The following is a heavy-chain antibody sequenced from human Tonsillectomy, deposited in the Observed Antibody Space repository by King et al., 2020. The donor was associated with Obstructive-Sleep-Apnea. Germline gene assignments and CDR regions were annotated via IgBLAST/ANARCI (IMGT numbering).Heavy chain of an antibody. Sequence: VQLQQWGAGLLKPSETLSLTCALYGGSFSDSYWSWVRQPPGKGLEWIGEINHSGGTNYNPSLKSRVTISVDTSKKQFSLRLSSVTGADTAVYYCTRGPGAGEAFDIWGQGTMVTVSS. D-gene: IGHD7-27*01. CDR1: GGSFSDSY. V-gene: IGHV4-34*01. J-gene: IGHJ3*02. CDR2: INHSGGT. CDR3: TRGPGAGEAFDI.